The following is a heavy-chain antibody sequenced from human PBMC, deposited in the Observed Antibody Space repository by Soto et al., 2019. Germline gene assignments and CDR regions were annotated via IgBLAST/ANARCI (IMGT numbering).Heavy chain of an antibody. CDR3: AADPYYYDSSNYYSFDY. J-gene: IGHJ4*02. Sequence: SVKVSCKASGFTFTSSAVQWVRQARGQRREGIGWIVVGSGNTNFAQKFQERVTITRDMSTSTAYMELSSLRSEDTAVYYCAADPYYYDSSNYYSFDYWGQGTLVTVSS. CDR1: GFTFTSSA. D-gene: IGHD3-22*01. CDR2: IVVGSGNT. V-gene: IGHV1-58*01.